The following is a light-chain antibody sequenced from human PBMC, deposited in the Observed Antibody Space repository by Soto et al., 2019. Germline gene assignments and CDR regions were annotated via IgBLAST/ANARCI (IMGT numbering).Light chain of an antibody. J-gene: IGLJ3*02. Sequence: QSALTQPASVSGSPGQSIAISCTGTSTDVGGYSYVSWYQQHPGKAPKLMIYEVSNRPSGVSNRFSGAKSGNTASLTISGLQAEDEADYYCSSYTSDSTLVFGGGTKLTVL. V-gene: IGLV2-14*01. CDR3: SSYTSDSTLV. CDR1: STDVGGYSY. CDR2: EVS.